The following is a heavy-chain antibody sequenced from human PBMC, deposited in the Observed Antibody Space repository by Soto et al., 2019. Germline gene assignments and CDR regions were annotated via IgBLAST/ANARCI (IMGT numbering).Heavy chain of an antibody. CDR1: GDSVSSTSAA. CDR2: TFYRSKWYY. D-gene: IGHD1-26*01. CDR3: SRRLKLGADYYGMDV. V-gene: IGHV6-1*01. J-gene: IGHJ6*02. Sequence: PSQTLSLTCAISGDSVSSTSAAWKCIRQSPSRGLEWLGRTFYRSKWYYDYAVSVKSRITINPDTSKNQFSLQLNSVTPEDTAVYYCSRRLKLGADYYGMDVWGQGTTVTV.